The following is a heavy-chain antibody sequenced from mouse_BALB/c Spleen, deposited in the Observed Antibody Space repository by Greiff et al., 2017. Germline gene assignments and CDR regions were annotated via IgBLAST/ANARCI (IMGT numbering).Heavy chain of an antibody. Sequence: QVQLKESGPGLVAPSQSLSITCTVSGFSLTGYGVNWVRQPPGKGLEWLGMIWGDGSTDYNSALKSRLSISKDNSKSQVFLKMNSLQTDDTARYYCARDRDGNYSWFAYWGQGTLVTVSA. CDR2: IWGDGST. CDR3: ARDRDGNYSWFAY. J-gene: IGHJ3*01. D-gene: IGHD2-1*01. V-gene: IGHV2-6-7*01. CDR1: GFSLTGYG.